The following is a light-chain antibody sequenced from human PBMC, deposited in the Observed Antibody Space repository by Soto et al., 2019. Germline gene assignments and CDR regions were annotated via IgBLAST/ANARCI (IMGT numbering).Light chain of an antibody. J-gene: IGKJ3*01. CDR2: GAS. CDR3: QRYGSSIFT. CDR1: QSVSSIY. V-gene: IGKV3-20*01. Sequence: EIVLTQSTGTPSLSTGERATLSCRASQSVSSIYLDWYQQKPGQAPRLLIYGASSRATGIPDRFSGSGSGTDFTLTISRLEPQGFAVYDCQRYGSSIFTFGPGTKVDIK.